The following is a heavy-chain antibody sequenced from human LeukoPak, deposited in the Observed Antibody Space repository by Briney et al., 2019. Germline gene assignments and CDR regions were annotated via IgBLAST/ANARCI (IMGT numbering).Heavy chain of an antibody. CDR3: AKIPNERIAAPGTGSFDY. CDR1: GFTFSSYA. V-gene: IGHV3-23*01. D-gene: IGHD6-13*01. CDR2: ISNTGSST. J-gene: IGHJ4*02. Sequence: PGGSLRLSCAASGFTFSSYATSWVRQAPGKGLEWVSAISNTGSSTYYADSVKGRFTISRDNSKNTLYLQMNSLRAEDTAVYYCAKIPNERIAAPGTGSFDYWGQGTLVTVSS.